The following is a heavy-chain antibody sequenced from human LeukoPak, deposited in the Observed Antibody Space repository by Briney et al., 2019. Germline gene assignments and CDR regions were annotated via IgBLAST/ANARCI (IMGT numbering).Heavy chain of an antibody. CDR2: INHSGST. J-gene: IGHJ3*02. V-gene: IGHV4-34*01. Sequence: SETLSLTCAVYGGSFSGYYWSWLRQPPGKGLEWIGEINHSGSTNYNPSLKSRVTISVDTSKNQFSLRLSSVTAADTAVYYCARVGCSGGSCYRSRGAFDIWGQGTMVTVSS. D-gene: IGHD2-15*01. CDR1: GGSFSGYY. CDR3: ARVGCSGGSCYRSRGAFDI.